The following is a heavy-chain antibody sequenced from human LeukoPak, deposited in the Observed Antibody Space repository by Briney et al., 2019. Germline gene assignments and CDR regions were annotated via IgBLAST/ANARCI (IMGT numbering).Heavy chain of an antibody. Sequence: PSETLSLTCTVSGGSISPYFWSWIRQPPGKGPEWIGYIYTDGSTKYNPSLKSRVTISLDTSKNQFSLKLSSVTAADTAVYYCARRQIYFDHWGQGTLVTVPS. CDR3: ARRQIYFDH. J-gene: IGHJ4*02. CDR1: GGSISPYF. CDR2: IYTDGST. V-gene: IGHV4-4*09.